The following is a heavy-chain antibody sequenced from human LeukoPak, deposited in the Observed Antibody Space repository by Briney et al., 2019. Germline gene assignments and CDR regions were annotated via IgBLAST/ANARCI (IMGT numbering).Heavy chain of an antibody. J-gene: IGHJ4*02. Sequence: GGSLRLSCAASGFTFSSHAMSWVRQAPGKGLEWVSAISGSGGSTYYADSVKGRFTISRDDSKNTLYLQMNSLRVEDTAVYYCAKDRGRTWVQVANWGQGTLVTVSS. CDR3: AKDRGRTWVQVAN. CDR1: GFTFSSHA. CDR2: ISGSGGST. D-gene: IGHD2-15*01. V-gene: IGHV3-23*01.